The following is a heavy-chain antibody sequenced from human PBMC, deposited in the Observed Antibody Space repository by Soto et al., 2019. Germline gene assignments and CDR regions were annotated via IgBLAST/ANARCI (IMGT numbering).Heavy chain of an antibody. Sequence: PSETLSLTCIVSGGSVYSNGHYWNWIRQPPGKGLEWIGSIDNNGVTNYNSSLKSRVTISRDTSKNQFSLRLTSVTAADTAGYYCGKKLVGATGHTDVDSWGQRSLVTVSS. CDR3: GKKLVGATGHTDVDS. J-gene: IGHJ4*02. CDR1: GGSVYSNGHY. CDR2: IDNNGVT. D-gene: IGHD2-15*01. V-gene: IGHV4-39*01.